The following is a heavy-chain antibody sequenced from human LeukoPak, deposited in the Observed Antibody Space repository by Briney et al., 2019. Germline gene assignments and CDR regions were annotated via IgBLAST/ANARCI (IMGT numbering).Heavy chain of an antibody. CDR3: ARLRRGYSYGPLFDY. CDR1: GGSFSGYY. Sequence: SETLSLTCAVYGGSFSGYYWSWIRQPPGKGLEWIGEINHSGSTNYNPSLKSRVTISVDTSKNQFSLKLSSVTAADTAVYYCARLRRGYSYGPLFDYWGQGTLGTVSA. V-gene: IGHV4-34*01. D-gene: IGHD5-18*01. J-gene: IGHJ4*02. CDR2: INHSGST.